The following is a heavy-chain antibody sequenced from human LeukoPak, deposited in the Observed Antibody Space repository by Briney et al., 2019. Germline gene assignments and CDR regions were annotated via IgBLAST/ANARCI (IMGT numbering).Heavy chain of an antibody. CDR3: ARLRRNSDSSGYYYYYDY. CDR1: GYTFSSFS. D-gene: IGHD3-22*01. Sequence: GGSLRLSCVASGYTFSSFSINWVGQAPGKGLEGVSSISVRSNYIYRADVVWGRFSISNADDRNSRYLQMDSLSGDDTAVYYCARLRRNSDSSGYYYYYDYWGQGTLVTVSS. V-gene: IGHV3-21*01. CDR2: ISVRSNYI. J-gene: IGHJ4*02.